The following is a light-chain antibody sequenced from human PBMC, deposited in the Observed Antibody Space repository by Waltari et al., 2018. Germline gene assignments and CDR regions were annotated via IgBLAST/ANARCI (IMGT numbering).Light chain of an antibody. CDR1: QTIYNY. CDR2: DAS. Sequence: EVVLTQSPATLSLSPGERATLSCRASQTIYNYLAWYQQKPGQAPRLLIYDASNRATGIPDRFSGSGSGKDFTLIISRLEPEDFVVYYCQHRNNWPWTFGQGSKVEIK. J-gene: IGKJ1*01. CDR3: QHRNNWPWT. V-gene: IGKV3-11*01.